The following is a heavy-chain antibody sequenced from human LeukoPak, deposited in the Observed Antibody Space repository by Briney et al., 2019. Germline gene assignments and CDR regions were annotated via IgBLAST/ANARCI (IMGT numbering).Heavy chain of an antibody. CDR1: GFTFSNHG. J-gene: IGHJ4*02. CDR3: ARDHRTGSYYPDY. CDR2: IWYDGSTK. V-gene: IGHV3-33*01. D-gene: IGHD3-10*01. Sequence: PGGSLRLSCAASGFTFSNHGMHWVRQAPGKVREWVAVIWYDGSTKYYAESIKDRFTISRDNSKNTVYLQMNILRAEDTAVYYCARDHRTGSYYPDYWGQGALVTVSS.